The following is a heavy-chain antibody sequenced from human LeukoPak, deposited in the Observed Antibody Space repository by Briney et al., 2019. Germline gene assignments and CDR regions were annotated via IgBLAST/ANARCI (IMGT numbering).Heavy chain of an antibody. CDR3: AREVFGVDYYYYMDV. Sequence: KPSETLSLTCAVSGGSISSSNWWSWVRQPPGKGLEWIGEIYHSGSTNYNPSLKSRVTISVDKSKNQFSLKLTSVTAADTAVYCCAREVFGVDYYYYMDVWGKGTTVTVSS. D-gene: IGHD3-3*01. CDR1: GGSISSSNW. CDR2: IYHSGST. V-gene: IGHV4-4*01. J-gene: IGHJ6*03.